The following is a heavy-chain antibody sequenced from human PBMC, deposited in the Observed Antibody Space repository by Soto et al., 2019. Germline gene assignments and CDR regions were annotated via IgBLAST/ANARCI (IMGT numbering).Heavy chain of an antibody. CDR3: GKGERRIAMLVVAEDNWFDP. Sequence: QVQLVESGGGVVQPGRSLRLSCAASGFTFSSYGMHWVRQAPGKGLEWVAVISYDGSNKYYADSVKGRFTISRDNSKNPLDLQMNSLRAEDTAVYCCGKGERRIAMLVVAEDNWFDPRGQGTLVTVSS. CDR1: GFTFSSYG. J-gene: IGHJ5*02. D-gene: IGHD3-22*01. V-gene: IGHV3-30*18. CDR2: ISYDGSNK.